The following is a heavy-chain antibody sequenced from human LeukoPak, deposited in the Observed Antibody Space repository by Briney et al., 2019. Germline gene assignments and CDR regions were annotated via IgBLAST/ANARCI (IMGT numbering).Heavy chain of an antibody. CDR3: AKDSHYGSGSYYDY. V-gene: IGHV3-9*01. CDR2: ISWNSGSI. CDR1: GFTFDDYA. Sequence: GRSLRLSCAASGFTFDDYAMHWVRQAPGEGLEWVSGISWNSGSIGYADSVKGRFTISRDNAKNSLYLQMNSLRAEGTALYYCAKDSHYGSGSYYDYWGQGTLVTVSS. D-gene: IGHD3-10*01. J-gene: IGHJ4*02.